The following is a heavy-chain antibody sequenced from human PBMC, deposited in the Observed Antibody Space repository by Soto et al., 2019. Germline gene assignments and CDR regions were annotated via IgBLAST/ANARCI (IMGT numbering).Heavy chain of an antibody. CDR2: ISYDGSNK. CDR1: GFTFSNYG. Sequence: QVNLVESGGGVVQPGRSLRLSCAASGFTFSNYGMHWVRQAPGKGLEWVAVISYDGSNKYSADSVKGRFTISRDNSKNTLYLQMNRLRAEDTAVYYCASQFYDILTGYQEVDYWGQGTLVTVSS. D-gene: IGHD3-9*01. V-gene: IGHV3-30*03. CDR3: ASQFYDILTGYQEVDY. J-gene: IGHJ4*02.